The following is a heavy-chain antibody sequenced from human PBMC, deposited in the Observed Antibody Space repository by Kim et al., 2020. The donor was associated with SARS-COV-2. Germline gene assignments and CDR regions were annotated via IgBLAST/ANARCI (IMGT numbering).Heavy chain of an antibody. D-gene: IGHD3-10*01. J-gene: IGHJ4*02. V-gene: IGHV1-18*01. CDR2: ITAYNGNT. CDR1: GYTFTSYG. Sequence: ASVKVSCKASGYTFTSYGISWVRQAPGQGLEWMGWITAYNGNTNYAQKLQGRVTMTTDTSTSTAYMELRSLRSDDTAMYYCARGITIVRGVIPNYFDYWGQGTLVTVSS. CDR3: ARGITIVRGVIPNYFDY.